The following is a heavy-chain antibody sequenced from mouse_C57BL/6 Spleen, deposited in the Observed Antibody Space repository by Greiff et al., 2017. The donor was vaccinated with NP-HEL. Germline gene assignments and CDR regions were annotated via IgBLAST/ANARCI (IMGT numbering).Heavy chain of an antibody. Sequence: QVQLQQPGADLVKPGASVKLSCTASGYTFTSYWMQWVQQRPGQGLEWIGEIDPSGSYTNYNQKFKGKATLTVDTSSSTAYLQLSSLTSEDSAVYYCARDYAMDYWGQGTSVTVSS. CDR3: ARDYAMDY. J-gene: IGHJ4*01. CDR2: IDPSGSYT. V-gene: IGHV1-50*01. CDR1: GYTFTSYW.